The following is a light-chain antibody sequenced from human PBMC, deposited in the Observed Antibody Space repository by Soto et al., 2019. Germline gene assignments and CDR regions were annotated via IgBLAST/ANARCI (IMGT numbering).Light chain of an antibody. V-gene: IGLV2-14*01. CDR1: SSDVGGYNY. J-gene: IGLJ3*02. Sequence: QSALTQPASVSGSPGQSTTISCTGTSSDVGGYNYVSWYQQHPGKAPKLMIYEVSNRPSGVSNRFSGSKSGNTASLTISGLQAEDEADYYCSSYTSSSVWVFGRGTKLTVL. CDR3: SSYTSSSVWV. CDR2: EVS.